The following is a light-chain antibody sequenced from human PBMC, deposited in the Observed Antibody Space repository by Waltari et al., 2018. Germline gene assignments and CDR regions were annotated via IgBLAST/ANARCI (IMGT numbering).Light chain of an antibody. CDR3: QQRSNWPPIT. V-gene: IGKV3-11*01. J-gene: IGKJ5*01. CDR2: DAS. Sequence: EIVLTQSLAPLSFSPGERATLSCRASQSVSSYLAWYQQKPGQAPRLLIYDASNRATGIPARFSGSGSGTDFTLTISSLEPEDFAVYYCQQRSNWPPITFGQGTRLEIK. CDR1: QSVSSY.